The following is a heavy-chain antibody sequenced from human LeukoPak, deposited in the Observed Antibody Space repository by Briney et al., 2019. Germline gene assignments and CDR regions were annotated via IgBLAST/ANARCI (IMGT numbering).Heavy chain of an antibody. J-gene: IGHJ4*02. CDR3: ARSKVGELLYFDY. D-gene: IGHD3-10*01. CDR1: GFTFSDYY. Sequence: GGSLGLSCAASGFTFSDYYMSWLRQAPGKGLEWVSYISSSGSTIYYADSVKGRFTTSRDNAKNSLYLQMNSLRAEDTAVYYYARSKVGELLYFDYWGQGTLVTVSS. V-gene: IGHV3-11*04. CDR2: ISSSGSTI.